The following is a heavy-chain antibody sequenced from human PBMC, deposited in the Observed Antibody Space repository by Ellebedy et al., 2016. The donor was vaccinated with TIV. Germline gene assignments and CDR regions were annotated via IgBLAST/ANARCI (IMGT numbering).Heavy chain of an antibody. CDR3: TKDVWQKARISWEHDY. D-gene: IGHD1/OR15-1a*01. J-gene: IGHJ4*02. CDR1: GFTFSAYG. CDR2: VLYAGNNQ. Sequence: GESLKISCAASGFTFSAYGMHWVRQAPGKGLEWVAVVLYAGNNQYYADSVKGRFTISRDNSRNTVYLHMNSLTTEDTAVYYCTKDVWQKARISWEHDYWGQGTLVTVSS. V-gene: IGHV3-30*18.